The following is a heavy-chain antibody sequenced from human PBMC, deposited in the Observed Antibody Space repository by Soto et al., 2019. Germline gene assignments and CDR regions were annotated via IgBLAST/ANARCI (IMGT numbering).Heavy chain of an antibody. Sequence: QAPVVQSGAEVRKPGSSVKVSCKASEGTFNSYAIAWVRQAPGQGLEWMGGIIPFYNTLNYAQKFQDRVTITADDSTNTVYMELSSLRSDDTAVYFCASGASRWYPYFFDSWAQGTRVTVSS. J-gene: IGHJ4*02. CDR2: IIPFYNTL. V-gene: IGHV1-69*01. CDR3: ASGASRWYPYFFDS. D-gene: IGHD6-13*01. CDR1: EGTFNSYA.